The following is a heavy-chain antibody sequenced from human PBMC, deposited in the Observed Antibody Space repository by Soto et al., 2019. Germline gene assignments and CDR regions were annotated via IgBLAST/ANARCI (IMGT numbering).Heavy chain of an antibody. CDR2: ISAYNGNT. D-gene: IGHD6-13*01. V-gene: IGHV1-18*01. Sequence: GASVKVSCKASGYTFTSYGISWVRQAPGQGLEWMGWISAYNGNTNYAQKLQGRVTMTTDTSTSTAYMELRSLRSDDTAVYYCARAYSSSWYGGYYYYYGMDVWGQGTTVTVSS. J-gene: IGHJ6*01. CDR3: ARAYSSSWYGGYYYYYGMDV. CDR1: GYTFTSYG.